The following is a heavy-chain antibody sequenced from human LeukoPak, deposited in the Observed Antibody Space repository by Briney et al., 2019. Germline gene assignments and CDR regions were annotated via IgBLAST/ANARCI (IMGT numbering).Heavy chain of an antibody. J-gene: IGHJ4*02. CDR3: AKEPRYSSSWYGDY. D-gene: IGHD6-13*01. Sequence: PGGSLRLSCAASGFTFSSYAMTWVRQAPGKGLEWVSGISAGAGTYYADSVTGRFTVSSDNSKNILYLQMNSLRAEDTAVYYCAKEPRYSSSWYGDYWGQGTLVTVSS. CDR2: ISAGAGT. CDR1: GFTFSSYA. V-gene: IGHV3-23*01.